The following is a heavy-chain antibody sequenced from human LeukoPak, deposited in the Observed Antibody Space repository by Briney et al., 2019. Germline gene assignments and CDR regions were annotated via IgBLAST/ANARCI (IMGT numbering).Heavy chain of an antibody. V-gene: IGHV3-48*01. D-gene: IGHD6-13*01. CDR3: ARDIWIADGWCFDL. J-gene: IGHJ2*01. Sequence: GGSLRLSCAASGFTFSSYSMNWVRQAPGKGLEWVSYISSSSSTIYYADSVKGRFTISRDNAKNSLYLQMNSLRAEDTAVYYCARDIWIADGWCFDLWGRGTLVTVSS. CDR1: GFTFSSYS. CDR2: ISSSSSTI.